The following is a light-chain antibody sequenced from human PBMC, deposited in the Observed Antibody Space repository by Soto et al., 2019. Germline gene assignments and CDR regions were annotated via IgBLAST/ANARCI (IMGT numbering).Light chain of an antibody. J-gene: IGLJ3*02. V-gene: IGLV4-69*01. CDR1: SGHNNYA. CDR3: QTWGTGIGV. Sequence: QSALTQSPSASASLGASVKLTCTLSSGHNNYAIAWHQQQPEKGPRYLMKLNNDGSHIKGDGIPDRFSGSSSGAEYYLTISSIHSEDEADYYCQTWGTGIGVFGGGTKLTVL. CDR2: LNNDGSH.